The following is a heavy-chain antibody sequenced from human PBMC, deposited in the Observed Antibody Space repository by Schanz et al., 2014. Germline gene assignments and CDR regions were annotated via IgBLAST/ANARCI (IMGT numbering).Heavy chain of an antibody. CDR2: NSGSGGTT. CDR1: GFTFRSYA. J-gene: IGHJ4*02. Sequence: EVQLVESGGGLVQPGGSLRLSCTASGFTFRSYAMSWVRQAPGMGREWVSTNSGSGGTTHYADSVKGRFAISRDNSKNTLYLQMSSLRAEDTAVYYGAKDGGTSGGISQPFDYWGQGTLVTVSS. D-gene: IGHD3-10*01. CDR3: AKDGGTSGGISQPFDY. V-gene: IGHV3-23*04.